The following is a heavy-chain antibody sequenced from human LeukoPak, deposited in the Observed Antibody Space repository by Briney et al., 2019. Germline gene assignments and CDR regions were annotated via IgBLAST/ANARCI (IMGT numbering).Heavy chain of an antibody. Sequence: SETLSLTCTVSGGSISSSSYYWGWIRQPPGKGLEWIGSIYYSGSTNYNPSLKSRVTISVDTSKNQFSLKLSSVTAADTAVYYCARRSSHPTRLHFDYWGQGTLVTVSS. CDR2: IYYSGST. CDR1: GGSISSSSYY. J-gene: IGHJ4*02. V-gene: IGHV4-39*07. CDR3: ARRSSHPTRLHFDY.